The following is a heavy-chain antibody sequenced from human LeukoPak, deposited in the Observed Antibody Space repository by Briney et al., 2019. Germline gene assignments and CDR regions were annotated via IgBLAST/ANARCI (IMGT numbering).Heavy chain of an antibody. CDR1: VYTFTGYY. V-gene: IGHV1-2*06. CDR2: INPNSGGT. CDR3: ARGPSPLRLGELLY. D-gene: IGHD3-16*01. Sequence: ASVKVSCKASVYTFTGYYMHWVRQAPGQGLEWMGRINPNSGGTNYAQKFQGRVTMTRDTSISTAYMELSRLRSDDTAVYYCARGPSPLRLGELLYWGQGTLVTVSS. J-gene: IGHJ4*02.